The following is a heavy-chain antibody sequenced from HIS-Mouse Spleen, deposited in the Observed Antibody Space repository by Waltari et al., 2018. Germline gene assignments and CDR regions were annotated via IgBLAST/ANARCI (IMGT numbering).Heavy chain of an antibody. J-gene: IGHJ4*02. Sequence: QVQLVESGGGVVQPGRSRRLSCAASGFTCSSYAMTWVRQAPGKGLEWVAVISYDGSNKYYANSVNGRFTISRDNSKNTLYLQMNSLRAEDTAVYYCARDHRNNWAIRDWGQGTLVTVSS. CDR1: GFTCSSYA. CDR2: ISYDGSNK. V-gene: IGHV3-30-3*01. CDR3: ARDHRNNWAIRD. D-gene: IGHD1-20*01.